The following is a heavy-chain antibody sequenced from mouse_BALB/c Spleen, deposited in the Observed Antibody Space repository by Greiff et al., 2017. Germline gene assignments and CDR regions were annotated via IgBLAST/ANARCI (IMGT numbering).Heavy chain of an antibody. Sequence: VQLQQPGAELVKPGASVKLSCKASGYTFTSYWMHWVKQRPGQGLEWIGEINPSNGRTNYNEKFKSKATLTVDKSSSTAYMQLSSLTSEDSAVYYCARCYRYDLFYAMDYWGQGTSVTVSS. CDR1: GYTFTSYW. J-gene: IGHJ4*01. CDR3: ARCYRYDLFYAMDY. V-gene: IGHV1S81*02. D-gene: IGHD2-14*01. CDR2: INPSNGRT.